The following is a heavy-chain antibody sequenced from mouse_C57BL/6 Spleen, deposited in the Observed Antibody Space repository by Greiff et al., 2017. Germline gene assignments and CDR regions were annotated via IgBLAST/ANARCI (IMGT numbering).Heavy chain of an antibody. CDR3: GLNYYDYDGGNY. Sequence: QVQLQQSGAELARPGASVKLSCKASGYTFTRYGISWVKQRTGQGLEWIGEIYPRSGNTYYNEKFKGKDTLNADKSSSTAYMELRSLTSEDSAVYFCGLNYYDYDGGNYWGQGTTLTVSS. CDR1: GYTFTRYG. V-gene: IGHV1-81*01. D-gene: IGHD2-4*01. CDR2: IYPRSGNT. J-gene: IGHJ2*01.